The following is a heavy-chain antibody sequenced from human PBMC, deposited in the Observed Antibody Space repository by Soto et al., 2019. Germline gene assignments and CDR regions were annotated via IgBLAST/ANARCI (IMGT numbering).Heavy chain of an antibody. D-gene: IGHD3-9*01. CDR3: AGYYKGHYYYYYGMDV. CDR2: ISSSSSYI. V-gene: IGHV3-21*01. CDR1: GFTFSSYS. Sequence: LRLSCAASGFTFSSYSMNWVRQAPGKGLEWVSSISSSSSYIYYADSVKGRFTISRDNAKNSLYLQMNSLRAEDTAVYYCAGYYKGHYYYYYGMDVWGQGTTVTVSS. J-gene: IGHJ6*02.